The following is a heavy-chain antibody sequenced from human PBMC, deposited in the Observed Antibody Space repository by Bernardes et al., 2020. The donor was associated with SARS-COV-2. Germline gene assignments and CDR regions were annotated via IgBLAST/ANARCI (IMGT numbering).Heavy chain of an antibody. CDR2: VNFAGNT. J-gene: IGHJ4*02. CDR3: ARANNYNYVYPVD. V-gene: IGHV4-59*01. D-gene: IGHD3-16*01. Sequence: SETLSLTCAVSGGSISGSYWNWFRQPPGKGLEWIGYVNFAGNTNYNPYLKGRVTISIDTSKRQFSLRLTSVTAADTAVYYCARANNYNYVYPVDWGQGTLVTVSS. CDR1: GGSISGSY.